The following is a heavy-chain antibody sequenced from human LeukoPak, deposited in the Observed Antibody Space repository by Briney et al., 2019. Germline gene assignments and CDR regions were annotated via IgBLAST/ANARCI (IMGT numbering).Heavy chain of an antibody. V-gene: IGHV4-59*01. CDR1: GGSISSYY. Sequence: PSETLSLTCTVSGGSISSYYWSWIRQPPGKGLEWIGYIYYSGSTNYNPSLKSRVTISVDTSKNQFSLKLSSVTAADTAVYYCARRERSGWYFDYWGQGTLVTVSS. J-gene: IGHJ4*02. D-gene: IGHD6-19*01. CDR3: ARRERSGWYFDY. CDR2: IYYSGST.